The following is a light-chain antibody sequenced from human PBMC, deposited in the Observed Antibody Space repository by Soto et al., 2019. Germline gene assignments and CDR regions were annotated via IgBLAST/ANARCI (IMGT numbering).Light chain of an antibody. J-gene: IGKJ1*01. CDR1: QSVSSN. V-gene: IGKV3-20*01. CDR2: GAS. Sequence: VMTQSPATLSVSTGERATLSCRASQSVSSNLAWYQQKPGQAPRLLIYGASSRATGIPDRFSGSGSGTDFTLTISRLEPEDFAVYYCQQYGSSPGTFGQGTKVDIK. CDR3: QQYGSSPGT.